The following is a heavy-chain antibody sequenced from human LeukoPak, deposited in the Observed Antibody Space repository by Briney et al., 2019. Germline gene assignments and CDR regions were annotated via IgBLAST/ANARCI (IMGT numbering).Heavy chain of an antibody. CDR1: GGSISSGSYY. CDR3: ARWISRYCSGGSCYLFDY. D-gene: IGHD2-15*01. Sequence: PSQTLSLTCTVSGGSISSGSYYWSWIRQPAGKGLEWIGRIYTSGSTNYNPSLKSRVTISVDTSKNQFSLKLSSVTAADTAVYYCARWISRYCSGGSCYLFDYWGQGTLVTVSS. V-gene: IGHV4-61*02. CDR2: IYTSGST. J-gene: IGHJ4*02.